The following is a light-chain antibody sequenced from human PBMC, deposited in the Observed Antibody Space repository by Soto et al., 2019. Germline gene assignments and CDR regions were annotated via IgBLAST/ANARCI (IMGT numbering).Light chain of an antibody. Sequence: DVQMTQSPSSLSASLGDRVTITCRASQTISLYLNWYQQKPGKAPKLLIYAASSLQSGVPSRFSGSGSGTDFTLTISSLQPEDFATYYCQQSYSTPLTFGGGTKVDIK. CDR3: QQSYSTPLT. CDR2: AAS. CDR1: QTISLY. J-gene: IGKJ4*01. V-gene: IGKV1-39*01.